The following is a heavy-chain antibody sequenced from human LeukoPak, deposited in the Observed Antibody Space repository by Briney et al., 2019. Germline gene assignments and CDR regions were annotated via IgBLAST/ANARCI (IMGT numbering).Heavy chain of an antibody. V-gene: IGHV1-2*02. CDR3: ARGLAARGGNWFDP. Sequence: ASVKVSCKASGYTFTGYYMHWVRQAPGQGLEWMGWINPNSGGTNYAQKFQGRVTMTRDTSISTAYMELSRLRSDDTAVYYCARGLAARGGNWFDPWGQGTLVTVSS. CDR1: GYTFTGYY. D-gene: IGHD6-6*01. J-gene: IGHJ5*02. CDR2: INPNSGGT.